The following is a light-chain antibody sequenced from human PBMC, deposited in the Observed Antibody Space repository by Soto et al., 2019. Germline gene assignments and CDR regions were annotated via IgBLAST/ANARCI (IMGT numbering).Light chain of an antibody. CDR2: AAS. J-gene: IGKJ5*01. V-gene: IGKV1-8*01. CDR1: QGISSY. CDR3: QQYYSYPPT. Sequence: IQMTQSPSSLSSSVGDRVTITCRASQGISSYLAWYQQKPGKAPKLLIYAASTLQSGVPSRFSGSGSGTDFTLTVSCLQSEDFATYYCQQYYSYPPTFGQGTRLEIK.